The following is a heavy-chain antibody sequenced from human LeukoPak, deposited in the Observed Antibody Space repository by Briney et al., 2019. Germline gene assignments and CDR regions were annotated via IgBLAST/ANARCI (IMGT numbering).Heavy chain of an antibody. CDR3: ARALMRVVPAATFGY. J-gene: IGHJ4*02. CDR1: GYTFTGYY. D-gene: IGHD2-2*01. Sequence: ASVKVSCKASGYTFTGYYMHWVRQAPGQGLEWMGWINPNSGGTNYAQKFQGRVTMTRDTSISTAYMELSRLRSDGTAVYYCARALMRVVPAATFGYWGQGTLVTVSS. CDR2: INPNSGGT. V-gene: IGHV1-2*02.